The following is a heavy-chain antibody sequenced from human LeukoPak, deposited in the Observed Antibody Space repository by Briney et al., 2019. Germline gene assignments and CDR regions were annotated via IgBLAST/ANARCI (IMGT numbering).Heavy chain of an antibody. Sequence: GGSLRLSCAVSGFPFSSYAMSWVRQAPGKGLEWGSGISGSGDDTYYAASVKGRFTVSRDTSKNTLYLQMNSLRAEDTAVYYCAKDPLNTVMVSPTFDYWGQGTLVTVSS. V-gene: IGHV3-23*01. D-gene: IGHD5-18*01. CDR3: AKDPLNTVMVSPTFDY. CDR1: GFPFSSYA. CDR2: ISGSGDDT. J-gene: IGHJ4*02.